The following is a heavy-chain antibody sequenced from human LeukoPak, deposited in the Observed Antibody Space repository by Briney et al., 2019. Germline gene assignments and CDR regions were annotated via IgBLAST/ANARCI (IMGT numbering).Heavy chain of an antibody. Sequence: ASVKVSCKASGYTFTSFDMHWVRQAPGQRLEWMGWINPNSGGTNYAQKFQGRVTMTRDTSISTAYMELSRLRSDDTAVYYCAIDELGPFDYWGQGTLVTVSS. D-gene: IGHD6-13*01. CDR3: AIDELGPFDY. CDR2: INPNSGGT. CDR1: GYTFTSFD. J-gene: IGHJ4*02. V-gene: IGHV1-2*02.